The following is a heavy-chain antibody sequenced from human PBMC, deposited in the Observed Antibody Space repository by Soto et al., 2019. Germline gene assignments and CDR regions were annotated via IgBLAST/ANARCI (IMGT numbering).Heavy chain of an antibody. J-gene: IGHJ6*02. V-gene: IGHV4-31*03. D-gene: IGHD2-15*01. Sequence: QVQLQESGPGLVETSQTLSLICTVSGGSISSGGYYWSWIRQHPGKGLEWIAYIYYSGNTFYNPSLQRRVHISVDTSKNPFSLKLSSVTAADTAVYYCARVVVTASYCDYAMDVWGQGTTVTVSS. CDR2: IYYSGNT. CDR3: ARVVVTASYCDYAMDV. CDR1: GGSISSGGYY.